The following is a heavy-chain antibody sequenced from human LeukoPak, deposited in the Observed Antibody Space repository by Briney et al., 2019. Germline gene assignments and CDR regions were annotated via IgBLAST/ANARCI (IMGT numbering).Heavy chain of an antibody. CDR3: AKDQEVSSGWYRGYDY. J-gene: IGHJ4*02. CDR2: ISGSGSST. V-gene: IGHV3-23*01. Sequence: GGSLRLSCAASGFTFSSYAMSWVRQAPGKGLEWVSTISGSGSSTYYADSVKGRFTLSRDNSKNTVYLEMNSLRAEDTAVYYCAKDQEVSSGWYRGYDYWGQGTLVTVSS. D-gene: IGHD6-19*01. CDR1: GFTFSSYA.